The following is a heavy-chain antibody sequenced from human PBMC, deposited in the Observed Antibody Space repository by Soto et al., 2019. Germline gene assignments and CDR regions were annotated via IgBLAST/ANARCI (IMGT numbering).Heavy chain of an antibody. D-gene: IGHD6-13*01. Sequence: ASVKVSCKASGFTFTSSAVQWVRQARGQRLEWIGWIVVGSGNTNYAQKFQERVTITRDMSTSTAYMELSSLRSEDTAVYYCAAEGEDSSSWYLDYGMDVWGQGTTDTVSS. CDR1: GFTFTSSA. V-gene: IGHV1-58*01. CDR2: IVVGSGNT. CDR3: AAEGEDSSSWYLDYGMDV. J-gene: IGHJ6*02.